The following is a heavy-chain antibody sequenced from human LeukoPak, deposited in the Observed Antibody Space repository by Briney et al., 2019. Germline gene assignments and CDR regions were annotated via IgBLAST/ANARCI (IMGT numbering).Heavy chain of an antibody. CDR2: IYYSGST. CDR1: GGSISSSSYY. V-gene: IGHV4-39*07. Sequence: KPSETLSLTCTVSGGSISSSSYYWGWIRQPPGKGLEWIGSIYYSGSTYYNPSLKSRVTISVDTSKNQFSLKLSSVTAADTAVYYCARASPKGSYDYWGQGTLVTVSS. J-gene: IGHJ4*02. D-gene: IGHD3-10*01. CDR3: ARASPKGSYDY.